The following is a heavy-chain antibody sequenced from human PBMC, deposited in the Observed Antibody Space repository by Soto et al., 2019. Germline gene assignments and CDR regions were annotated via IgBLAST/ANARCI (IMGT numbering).Heavy chain of an antibody. J-gene: IGHJ5*02. CDR3: ARAGTTGTTGTRMIGGP. V-gene: IGHV3-33*01. D-gene: IGHD1-1*01. Sequence: QVQLVESGGGVVQPGRSLRLSCAASGFTFSSYGMHWVRQAPGKGLEWVAVIWYDGSNKYYADSVKGRFTISRDNSKNTLYLKMNSLRDEDTAVYYCARAGTTGTTGTRMIGGPWGQGTLVTVSS. CDR2: IWYDGSNK. CDR1: GFTFSSYG.